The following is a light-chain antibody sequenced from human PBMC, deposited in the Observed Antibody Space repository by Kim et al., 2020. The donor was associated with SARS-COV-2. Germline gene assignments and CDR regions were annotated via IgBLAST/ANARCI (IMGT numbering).Light chain of an antibody. V-gene: IGKV3-11*01. J-gene: IGKJ5*01. CDR2: DAS. CDR3: QQRSNWPPIT. CDR1: QSVSSY. Sequence: PGERDSLSCRASQSVSSYLAWYQQKPGQAPRLLIYDASNRATGIPARCSGSGSGTDFTLTISSIEPEDFAVYYCQQRSNWPPITFGQGTRLEIK.